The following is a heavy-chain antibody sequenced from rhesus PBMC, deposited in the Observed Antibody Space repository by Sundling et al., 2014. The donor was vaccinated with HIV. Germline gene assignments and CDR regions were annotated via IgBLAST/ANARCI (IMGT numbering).Heavy chain of an antibody. J-gene: IGHJ6*01. CDR3: ARVGGIAGISYGLDS. Sequence: EVQLVESGGGLAKPGGSLRLSCAASGFSFSDYYMHWVRQAPGKGLEWVSGISYTGGSTYYADSVKGRFTISRENAKNTLYLQMDSLRAEDTAVYYCARVGGIAGISYGLDSWGQGVVVTVSS. D-gene: IGHD1-1-1*01. CDR1: GFSFSDYY. CDR2: ISYTGGST. V-gene: IGHV3-59*01.